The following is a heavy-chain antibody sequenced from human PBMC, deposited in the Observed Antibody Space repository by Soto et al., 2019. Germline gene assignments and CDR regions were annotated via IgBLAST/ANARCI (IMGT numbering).Heavy chain of an antibody. D-gene: IGHD6-19*01. CDR3: ARAWPSRGWAYYYYRLDV. CDR1: GLTVKSDA. Sequence: GCLRLSGEPSGLTVKSDAMPWVRPAPGKGLEWVAVISYDGSNKYYADSVKGRFTISRDNSKNTLYLQMNSLRAEDTAVYYCARAWPSRGWAYYYYRLDVWGQRTTVPGSS. J-gene: IGHJ6*01. V-gene: IGHV3-30-3*01. CDR2: ISYDGSNK.